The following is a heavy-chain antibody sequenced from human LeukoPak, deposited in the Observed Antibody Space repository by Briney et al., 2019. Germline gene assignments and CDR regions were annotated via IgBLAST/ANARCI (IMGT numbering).Heavy chain of an antibody. CDR1: GFTFSSYA. D-gene: IGHD4-4*01. CDR2: IWYDGSNK. CDR3: ARGGTTVTTPTYFDY. J-gene: IGHJ4*02. Sequence: GGSLRLSCAASGFTFSSYAMSWVRQAPGKGLEWVAVIWYDGSNKYYADSVKGRFTISRDNSKNTLYLQMNSLRAEDTAVYYCARGGTTVTTPTYFDYWGQGTLVTVSS. V-gene: IGHV3-33*08.